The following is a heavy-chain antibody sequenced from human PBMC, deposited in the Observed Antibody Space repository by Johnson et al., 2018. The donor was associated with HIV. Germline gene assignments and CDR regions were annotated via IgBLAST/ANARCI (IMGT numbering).Heavy chain of an antibody. Sequence: VQLVESGGGLVQPGGSLRLSCAASGFTFSSYWMRWVRQAPGKGLEWVANIKQDGSEKYYVDSVKGRFTISRDNAKNSLYLQMNSLRAEDTAVYYCARDPTYYYESSGYIQGGAFDIWGQWTMVTVSS. CDR2: IKQDGSEK. V-gene: IGHV3-7*01. D-gene: IGHD3-22*01. J-gene: IGHJ3*02. CDR1: GFTFSSYW. CDR3: ARDPTYYYESSGYIQGGAFDI.